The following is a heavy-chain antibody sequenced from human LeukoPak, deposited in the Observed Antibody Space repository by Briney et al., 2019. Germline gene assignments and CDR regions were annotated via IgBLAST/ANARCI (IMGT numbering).Heavy chain of an antibody. CDR1: GGSFSGYY. D-gene: IGHD2-15*01. CDR3: ASSDCSGGSCYPNLEYFQH. V-gene: IGHV4-34*01. Sequence: SETLSLTCAVYGGSFSGYYWSWIRQPPGKGLEWIGEINHSGSTNYNPSLKGRVTISVDTSKNQFSLKLSSVTAADTAVYYCASSDCSGGSCYPNLEYFQHWGQGTLVTVSS. J-gene: IGHJ1*01. CDR2: INHSGST.